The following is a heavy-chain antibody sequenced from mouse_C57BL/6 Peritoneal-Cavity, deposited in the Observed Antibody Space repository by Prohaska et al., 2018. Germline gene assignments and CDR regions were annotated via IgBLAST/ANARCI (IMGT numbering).Heavy chain of an antibody. CDR1: GYTFTTYW. Sequence: GASVKMPCTASGYTFTTYWITWVKQRLGQGLEWIGDIYPGSGSTNYNDKFKSKATMTVDTSSSTAYMQLSSLTSEYSAVYYCATYIHFAYWGQGTLVTVFA. CDR3: ATYIHFAY. CDR2: IYPGSGST. J-gene: IGHJ3*01. D-gene: IGHD1-3*01. V-gene: IGHV1-55*01.